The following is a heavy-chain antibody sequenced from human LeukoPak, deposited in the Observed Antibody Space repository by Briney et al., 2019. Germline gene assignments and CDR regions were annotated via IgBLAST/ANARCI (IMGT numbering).Heavy chain of an antibody. D-gene: IGHD2-8*01. Sequence: SQTLSLTCTVSGGSISSGGYYWSWIRQHPGKGLEWIGYIYYSGSTYYNPSLKSRVTISVDTSKNQFSLELSSVAAADTAVYYCARVTRVLMVLEGWFDPWGQGTLVTVSS. CDR1: GGSISSGGYY. J-gene: IGHJ5*02. CDR2: IYYSGST. V-gene: IGHV4-31*03. CDR3: ARVTRVLMVLEGWFDP.